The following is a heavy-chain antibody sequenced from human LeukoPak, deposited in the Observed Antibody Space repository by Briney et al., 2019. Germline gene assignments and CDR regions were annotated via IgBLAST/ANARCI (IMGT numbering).Heavy chain of an antibody. J-gene: IGHJ4*02. CDR1: GGSISSHY. Sequence: SETLSLTCTVSGGSISSHYWSWIRQPPGKGLEWIGYIYYSGSTNYNPSLKSRVTISVDTSKNQFSLKLGSVTAADTAVYYCARGLMDFDYWGQGTLVTVSS. V-gene: IGHV4-59*11. CDR3: ARGLMDFDY. CDR2: IYYSGST. D-gene: IGHD2-2*03.